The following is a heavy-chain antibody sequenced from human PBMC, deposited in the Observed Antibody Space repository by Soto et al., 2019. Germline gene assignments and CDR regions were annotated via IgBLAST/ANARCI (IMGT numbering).Heavy chain of an antibody. CDR1: GYTFTSYA. D-gene: IGHD5-18*01. V-gene: IGHV1-3*01. Sequence: ASVKVSCKASGYTFTSYAMHWVRQPPGQRLEWMGWINAGNGNTKYSQKFQGRVTITRDTSASTAYMELSSLRSEDTAVYYCAREKAYIYGYWRYFDYRGQGTFFTVSS. J-gene: IGHJ4*02. CDR3: AREKAYIYGYWRYFDY. CDR2: INAGNGNT.